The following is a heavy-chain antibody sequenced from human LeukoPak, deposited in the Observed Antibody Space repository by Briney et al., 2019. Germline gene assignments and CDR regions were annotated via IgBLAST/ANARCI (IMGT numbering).Heavy chain of an antibody. J-gene: IGHJ5*02. Sequence: SETLSLTCAVYGGSFSGYYWSWIRQPPGKGLEWIGEINHSGSTNYNPSLKSRVTISVDTSKNQFSLKLSSVTAADTAVYYCASLGSSHQSWFDPWGQGTLVTVSS. CDR1: GGSFSGYY. D-gene: IGHD6-13*01. CDR2: INHSGST. CDR3: ASLGSSHQSWFDP. V-gene: IGHV4-34*01.